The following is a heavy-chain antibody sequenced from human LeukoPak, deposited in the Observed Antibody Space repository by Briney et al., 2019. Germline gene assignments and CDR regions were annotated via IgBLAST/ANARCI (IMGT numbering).Heavy chain of an antibody. CDR1: GGSISSSSYY. Sequence: SETLSLTCTASGGSISSSSYYWGWIRQPPGKGLEWIGSIYYSGSTYYNPSLKSRVTISVDTSKNQFSLKLSSVTAADTAVYYCARQWLVSHWFDPWGQGTLVTVSS. D-gene: IGHD6-19*01. CDR2: IYYSGST. J-gene: IGHJ5*02. V-gene: IGHV4-39*01. CDR3: ARQWLVSHWFDP.